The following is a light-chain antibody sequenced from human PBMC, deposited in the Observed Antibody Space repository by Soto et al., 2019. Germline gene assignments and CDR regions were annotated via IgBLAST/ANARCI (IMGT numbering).Light chain of an antibody. CDR1: QSIRYY. CDR3: QHHNSYSQS. Sequence: DIQLTQSPPTLSASVGDRVTITCRASQSIRYYLAWYQQMPGKAPKLLIYGASSLQSGGPSRFSGSGSGTEFPRTISILQPDDFATYFCQHHNSYSQSFGQGTKVEIK. CDR2: GAS. J-gene: IGKJ1*01. V-gene: IGKV1-5*01.